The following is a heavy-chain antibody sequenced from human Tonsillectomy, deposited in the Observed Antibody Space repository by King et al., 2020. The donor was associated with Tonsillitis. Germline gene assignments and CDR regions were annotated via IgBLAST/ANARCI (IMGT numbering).Heavy chain of an antibody. Sequence: VQLVESGGGLVQPGGSLRLSCAASGFPFRSYDMHWVRQATGKGLEWGSAIGTAGDTYYPVSVKGRFTNSRENAKKSLYLKMNSLRAEDTAVYYWARVSYGSGSYDYWGQGTLVTVSS. J-gene: IGHJ4*02. D-gene: IGHD3-10*01. V-gene: IGHV3-13*01. CDR3: ARVSYGSGSYDY. CDR2: IGTAGDT. CDR1: GFPFRSYD.